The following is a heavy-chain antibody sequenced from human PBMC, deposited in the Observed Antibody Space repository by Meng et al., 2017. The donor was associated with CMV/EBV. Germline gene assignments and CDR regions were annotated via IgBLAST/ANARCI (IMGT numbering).Heavy chain of an antibody. CDR3: ARDTWWEPVTMKPRVDY. CDR1: INGRRYY. Sequence: INGRRYYWGWIRQPPGKGLEWIGSIYYSESTYYNPSLKSRVTISVETSKNQFTLKLSSVTAADTAVYYCARDTWWEPVTMKPRVDYWGQGTLVTVSS. CDR2: IYYSEST. D-gene: IGHD3-22*01. J-gene: IGHJ4*02. V-gene: IGHV4-39*06.